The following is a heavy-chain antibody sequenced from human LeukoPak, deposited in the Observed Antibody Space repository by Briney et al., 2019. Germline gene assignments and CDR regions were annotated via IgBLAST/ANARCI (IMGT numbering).Heavy chain of an antibody. CDR2: INPNSGGT. Sequence: ASVKVSCKASGYTFIDNYMYWVRQAPGQGLEWMGWINPNSGGTNYAQKFLGRVTMTRDTSISTAYMELSRLTSDDTATYYCARVGDDSSGYPTLWGQGSLVTVSS. CDR1: GYTFIDNY. CDR3: ARVGDDSSGYPTL. D-gene: IGHD3-22*01. V-gene: IGHV1-2*02. J-gene: IGHJ4*02.